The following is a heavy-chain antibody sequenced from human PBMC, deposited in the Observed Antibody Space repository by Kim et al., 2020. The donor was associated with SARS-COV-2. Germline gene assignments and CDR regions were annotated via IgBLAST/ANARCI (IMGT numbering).Heavy chain of an antibody. J-gene: IGHJ6*02. CDR2: ISYDGSNK. D-gene: IGHD3-22*01. Sequence: GGSLRLSCAASGFTFRSYGMHWVRQAPGKGLEWVAVISYDGSNKYYADSVKGRFTISRDNSKNTLYLQMNSLRAEDTAVYYCAKGSLFWANYYDSSGPLDVWGQGTTVTVSS. V-gene: IGHV3-30*18. CDR1: GFTFRSYG. CDR3: AKGSLFWANYYDSSGPLDV.